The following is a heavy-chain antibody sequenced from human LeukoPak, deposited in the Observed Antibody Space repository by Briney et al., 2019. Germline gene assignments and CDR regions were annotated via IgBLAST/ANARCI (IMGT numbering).Heavy chain of an antibody. Sequence: GGSLRLSCAASGFTLSSYSMHWVRQAPGKGLEWVSSISSSGTYMFYADSVKGRFTISRDNAKNSLYLQMSGLTAEDTAVYYCAKTPIVVVPAADYWGQGTLVTVSS. CDR3: AKTPIVVVPAADY. CDR2: ISSSGTYM. V-gene: IGHV3-21*04. CDR1: GFTLSSYS. J-gene: IGHJ4*02. D-gene: IGHD2-2*01.